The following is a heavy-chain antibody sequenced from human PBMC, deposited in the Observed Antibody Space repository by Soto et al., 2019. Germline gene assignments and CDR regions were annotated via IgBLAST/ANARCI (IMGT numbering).Heavy chain of an antibody. J-gene: IGHJ4*02. V-gene: IGHV4-30-2*01. Sequence: SETLSLTCAVSGGSISSGGYSWSWIRQPPGKGLEWIGYIYHSGSTYYNPSLKSRVTISVDRSKNQFSLKLSSVTAADTAVYYCARGVVGSSSWYVDYWGQGTLGTSPQ. CDR1: GGSISSGGYS. CDR2: IYHSGST. CDR3: ARGVVGSSSWYVDY. D-gene: IGHD6-13*01.